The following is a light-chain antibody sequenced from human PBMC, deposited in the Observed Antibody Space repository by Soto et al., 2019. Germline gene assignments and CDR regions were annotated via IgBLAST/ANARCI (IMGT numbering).Light chain of an antibody. CDR1: SIDVGGYNY. V-gene: IGLV2-14*01. CDR3: SSYTSSSTLV. J-gene: IGLJ2*01. CDR2: DVS. Sequence: QSALTQPASVSGSPGQSITISCTGTSIDVGGYNYVSWYQRHPGKAPKLMIYDVSNRPSGVSNRFSGSKSGNTASLTISGLQAEDEADYYCSSYTSSSTLVFGGGTKLTVL.